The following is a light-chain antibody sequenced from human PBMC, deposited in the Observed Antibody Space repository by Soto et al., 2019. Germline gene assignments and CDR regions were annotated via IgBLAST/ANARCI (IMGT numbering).Light chain of an antibody. CDR2: EVS. CDR3: ISYAGSDFYV. V-gene: IGLV2-8*01. CDR1: SSDVGSYNY. Sequence: QSALTQPPSASGSPGQSVTLSCTGTSSDVGSYNYVSWYQQHPGKAPKLMISEVSKRPSGVPDRFSGSKSGNTASLTVSRLQAEDEADYYCISYAGSDFYVFGTGTKLTVL. J-gene: IGLJ1*01.